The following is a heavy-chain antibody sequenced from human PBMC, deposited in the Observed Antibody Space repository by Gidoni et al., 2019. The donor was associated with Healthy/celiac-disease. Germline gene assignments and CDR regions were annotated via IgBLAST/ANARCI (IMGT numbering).Heavy chain of an antibody. Sequence: EVQLVESGGGLIQPGGSLRLSCAASGFTVSSNDMSWVRQAPGKGLEWVSVIYSCGSTYYADSVKGRFTISRDNSKNTLYLQMNSLRAEDTAVYYCARGYSGYDEVDAFDIWGQGTMVTVSS. CDR3: ARGYSGYDEVDAFDI. CDR2: IYSCGST. V-gene: IGHV3-53*01. J-gene: IGHJ3*02. D-gene: IGHD5-12*01. CDR1: GFTVSSND.